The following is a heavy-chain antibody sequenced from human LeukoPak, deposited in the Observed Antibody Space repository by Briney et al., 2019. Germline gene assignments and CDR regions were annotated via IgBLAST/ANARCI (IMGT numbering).Heavy chain of an antibody. Sequence: ASVKVSCKASGYTFTSYGIGWVRQAPGQGLEWMGWISAYNGNTNYAQKLQGRVTMTTDTSTSTAYMELRSLRSDDTAVYYCARGPRPWGYNYYYYMDVWGKGTTVTVSS. V-gene: IGHV1-18*01. CDR2: ISAYNGNT. CDR1: GYTFTSYG. J-gene: IGHJ6*03. D-gene: IGHD5-12*01. CDR3: ARGPRPWGYNYYYYMDV.